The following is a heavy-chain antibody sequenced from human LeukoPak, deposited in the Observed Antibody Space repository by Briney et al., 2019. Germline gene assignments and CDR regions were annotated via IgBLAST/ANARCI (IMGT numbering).Heavy chain of an antibody. CDR2: IYHSGST. J-gene: IGHJ4*02. CDR3: ARRAYYYGSGIDY. D-gene: IGHD3-10*01. Sequence: SQTLSLTCTVSGVPISSGGYYWSWIRQPPGKGLEWIGYIYHSGSTYYNPSLKSRVTISVDRSKNQFSLKLSSVTAADTAVYYCARRAYYYGSGIDYWGQGTLVTLSS. V-gene: IGHV4-30-2*01. CDR1: GVPISSGGYY.